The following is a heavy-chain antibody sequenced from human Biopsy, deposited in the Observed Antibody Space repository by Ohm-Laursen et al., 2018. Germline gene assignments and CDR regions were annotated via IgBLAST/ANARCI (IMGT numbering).Heavy chain of an antibody. D-gene: IGHD1-26*01. CDR2: IYTSGSP. J-gene: IGHJ3*02. CDR1: GGSINNYY. CDR3: ARGTGRYYVYGAFDI. V-gene: IGHV4-4*07. Sequence: TLSLTCTVSGGSINNYYWSWIRQPAGKGLEWIGRIYTSGSPNYNLSLESRVTMSVDTSKNQFSLNLRSVTAADTAVYYCARGTGRYYVYGAFDIWGQGTVVTVSS.